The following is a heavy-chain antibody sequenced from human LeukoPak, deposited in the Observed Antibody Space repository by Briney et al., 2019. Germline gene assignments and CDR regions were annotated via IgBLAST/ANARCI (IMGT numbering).Heavy chain of an antibody. CDR2: INPNSGGT. D-gene: IGHD1-26*01. Sequence: ASVKVSCKASGYTFTGYYMHWVRQAPGQGLEWMGWINPNSGGTNYAQKFQGRVTMTRDTSISTAYMELSRLRSDDTAVYYCARALYSGSYSGRRDAFDIWGQGTMVTVS. V-gene: IGHV1-2*02. CDR1: GYTFTGYY. CDR3: ARALYSGSYSGRRDAFDI. J-gene: IGHJ3*02.